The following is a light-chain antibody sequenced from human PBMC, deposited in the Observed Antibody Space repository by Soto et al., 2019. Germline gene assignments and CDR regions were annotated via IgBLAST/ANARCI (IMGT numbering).Light chain of an antibody. V-gene: IGKV3-20*01. CDR1: QSVSTSY. J-gene: IGKJ1*01. CDR2: GAS. Sequence: EIVLTQSPGTLSLSPGEIATLSCRASQSVSTSYLAWYQQKPGQAPRLLIYGASSRATGIPDRFSGSGSGTDFTLTISSLEPEDFAVYYCQQYGSSSTFGQGTKVVIK. CDR3: QQYGSSST.